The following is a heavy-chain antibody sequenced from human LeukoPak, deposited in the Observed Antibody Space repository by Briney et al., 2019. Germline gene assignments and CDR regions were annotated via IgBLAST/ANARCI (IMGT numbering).Heavy chain of an antibody. D-gene: IGHD3-3*01. CDR2: ISGSGGST. V-gene: IGHV3-23*01. Sequence: GGSLRLSXAASGFTFSSYAMSWVRQAPGKGLEWVSAISGSGGSTYYADSVKGRFTISRDNSKNTLYLQMNSLRAEDTAVYYCANTGRITIFGVVITPHAFDIWGQGTMVTVSS. CDR3: ANTGRITIFGVVITPHAFDI. J-gene: IGHJ3*02. CDR1: GFTFSSYA.